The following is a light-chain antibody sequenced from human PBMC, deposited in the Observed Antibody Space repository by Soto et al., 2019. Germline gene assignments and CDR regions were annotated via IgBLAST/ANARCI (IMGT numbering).Light chain of an antibody. CDR2: GAS. Sequence: EIVLTQSPGTLSLSPGERATLSCRASQYVSSSYLAWYQQKPDQAPRLLLYGASSRATGIPDRFSGSGSGTDFTLTISRLDPEDFAMYYCQQYGSSPWTVGQGTKVDIK. CDR3: QQYGSSPWT. V-gene: IGKV3-20*01. CDR1: QYVSSSY. J-gene: IGKJ1*01.